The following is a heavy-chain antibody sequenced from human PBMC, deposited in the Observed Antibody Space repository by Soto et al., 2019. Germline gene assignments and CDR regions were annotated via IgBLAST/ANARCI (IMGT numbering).Heavy chain of an antibody. Sequence: QITLKESGPTLVTPTQTLTLTCTVSGFSLSTRGVGVGWIRQPPGKALEWLGVIYWDDEKRYRPSLRSRLTITKDTSKNQVVLTMTNMDPVDTATYYSAHRPDYYGGRPFYYWGQGTLVTVSS. V-gene: IGHV2-5*02. CDR3: AHRPDYYGGRPFYY. CDR2: IYWDDEK. CDR1: GFSLSTRGVG. D-gene: IGHD3-10*01. J-gene: IGHJ4*02.